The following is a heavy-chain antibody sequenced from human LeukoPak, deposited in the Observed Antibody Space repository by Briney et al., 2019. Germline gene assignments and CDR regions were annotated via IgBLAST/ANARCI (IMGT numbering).Heavy chain of an antibody. CDR1: GGSISRYY. V-gene: IGHV4-4*07. CDR2: IYTSGSI. CDR3: ARLPPGSSSYPYYYYGMDV. D-gene: IGHD3-16*01. J-gene: IGHJ6*02. Sequence: PSETLSLTCTVSGGSISRYYWSWIRQPAGKGLEWIGRIYTSGSINYNPSLKSRVTISVDTSKNQFSLKLSSVTAADTAVYYCARLPPGSSSYPYYYYGMDVWGQGTTVTVSS.